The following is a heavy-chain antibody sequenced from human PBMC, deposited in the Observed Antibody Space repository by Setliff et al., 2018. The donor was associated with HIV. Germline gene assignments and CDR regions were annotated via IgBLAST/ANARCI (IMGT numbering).Heavy chain of an antibody. CDR3: ARGRYNGDSYSGGFYYFDH. CDR2: INDNGGA. J-gene: IGHJ4*02. V-gene: IGHV4-34*01. D-gene: IGHD1-1*01. CDR1: GGSISSYS. Sequence: PSETLSLTCTVSGGSISSYSWTWLRQPPGKALEWIGHINDNGGANYNPSLTTRATISVATPKNQFFLELTSVTAADTAVYYCARGRYNGDSYSGGFYYFDHWDQGSLVTVSS.